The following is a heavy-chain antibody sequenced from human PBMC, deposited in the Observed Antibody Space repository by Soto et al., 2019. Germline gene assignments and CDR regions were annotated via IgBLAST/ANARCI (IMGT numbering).Heavy chain of an antibody. V-gene: IGHV3-7*01. CDR3: ARVDYDILTGYDYYYYYMDV. CDR2: IKQDGSEK. CDR1: GFTFSSYW. D-gene: IGHD3-9*01. J-gene: IGHJ6*03. Sequence: GGSLRLSCAASGFTFSSYWMSWVRQAPGKGLEWVANIKQDGSEKYYVDSVKGRFTISRDNAKNSLYLQMNSLRAEDTAVYYCARVDYDILTGYDYYYYYMDVWGKGTTVTVSS.